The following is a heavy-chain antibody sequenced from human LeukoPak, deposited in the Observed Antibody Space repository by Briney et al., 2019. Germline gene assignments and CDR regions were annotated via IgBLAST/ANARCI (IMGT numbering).Heavy chain of an antibody. J-gene: IGHJ4*02. V-gene: IGHV4-38-2*02. CDR1: GYSISSGYY. CDR3: ARGVVIAPQTFDY. Sequence: SETLSLTCTVSGYSISSGYYWGWIRQPPGKGLEWIGSIYHSGSTYYNPSLKSRVTISVDTSKNQFSLRLRPVTAADTAVYYCARGVVIAPQTFDYWGQGTLVTVSS. CDR2: IYHSGST. D-gene: IGHD2-21*01.